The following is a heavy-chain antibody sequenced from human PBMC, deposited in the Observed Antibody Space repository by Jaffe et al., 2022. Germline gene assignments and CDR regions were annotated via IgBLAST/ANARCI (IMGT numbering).Heavy chain of an antibody. CDR2: ISSSSSYI. CDR1: GFTFSSYS. D-gene: IGHD1-20*01. CDR3: ARDNSPSYAFDI. Sequence: EVQLVESGGGLVKPGGSLRLSCAASGFTFSSYSMNWVRQAPGKGLEWVSSISSSSSYIYYADSVKGRFTISRDNAKNSLYLQMNSLRAEDTAVYYCARDNSPSYAFDIWGQGTMVTVSS. J-gene: IGHJ3*02. V-gene: IGHV3-21*01.